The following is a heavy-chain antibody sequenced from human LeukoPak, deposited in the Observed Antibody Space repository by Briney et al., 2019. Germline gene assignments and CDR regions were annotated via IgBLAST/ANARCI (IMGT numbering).Heavy chain of an antibody. Sequence: SETLSLTCAVYGGSFSGYYWSWIRQPPGKGLEWIGEISHSGSTNYNPSLKSRVTISVDTSKNRFSLKLSSVTAADTAVYYCARGGSGYDSNPYFDYWGQGTLVTVSS. CDR3: ARGGSGYDSNPYFDY. CDR1: GGSFSGYY. V-gene: IGHV4-34*01. D-gene: IGHD5-12*01. J-gene: IGHJ4*02. CDR2: ISHSGST.